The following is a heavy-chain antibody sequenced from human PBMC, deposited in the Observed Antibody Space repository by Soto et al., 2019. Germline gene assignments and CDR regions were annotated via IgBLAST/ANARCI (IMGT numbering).Heavy chain of an antibody. CDR3: ARQDGPIAAATY. V-gene: IGHV5-51*01. Sequence: GESLKVSCRGCGYSFTSYWICWVRQMPGKGLEWMGIIYPGDSDTRYSPSFQGQVTISADKSISTAYLQWSSLKASDTAMYYCARQDGPIAAATYWGQGTLVTVS. J-gene: IGHJ4*02. CDR1: GYSFTSYW. D-gene: IGHD6-13*01. CDR2: IYPGDSDT.